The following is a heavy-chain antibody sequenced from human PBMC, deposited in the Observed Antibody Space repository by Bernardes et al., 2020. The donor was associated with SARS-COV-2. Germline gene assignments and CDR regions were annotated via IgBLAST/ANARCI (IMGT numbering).Heavy chain of an antibody. CDR2: INPNSGGT. J-gene: IGHJ3*02. V-gene: IGHV1-2*02. Sequence: ASVKVSCKASGYTFTGYYMHWVRQAPGQGLEWMGWINPNSGGTNYAQKFQGRVTMTRDTSISTAYMELSRLRSDDTAVYYCARDRQVVTAAYDAFDSWGQGTMGTVSS. CDR1: GYTFTGYY. D-gene: IGHD2-21*02. CDR3: ARDRQVVTAAYDAFDS.